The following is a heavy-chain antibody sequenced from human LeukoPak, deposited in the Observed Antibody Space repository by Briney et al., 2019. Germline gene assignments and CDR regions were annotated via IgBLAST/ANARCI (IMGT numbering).Heavy chain of an antibody. J-gene: IGHJ4*02. V-gene: IGHV4-34*01. CDR2: INHSGST. Sequence: SETLSLTCAVYGGSFSGYYWSWIRQPPGKGLEWIGEINHSGSTNYNPSLKSRVTISVDTSKHQFSLKLSSVTAADTAVYYCARGRRWIQLWLQWYFDYWGQGTLVTVSS. CDR3: ARGRRWIQLWLQWYFDY. D-gene: IGHD5-18*01. CDR1: GGSFSGYY.